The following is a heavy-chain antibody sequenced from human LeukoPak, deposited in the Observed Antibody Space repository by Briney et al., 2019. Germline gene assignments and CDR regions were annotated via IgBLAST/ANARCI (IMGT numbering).Heavy chain of an antibody. CDR2: ISWNSGSI. Sequence: GRSLRLSCAASGFTFDDYAMHWVRQAPGKGLEWVSGISWNSGSIGCADSVKGRFTISRDNAKNSLYLQMNSLRAEDTALYYCAKDKGDYYYYGMDVWGQGTTVTVSS. J-gene: IGHJ6*02. V-gene: IGHV3-9*01. CDR3: AKDKGDYYYYGMDV. CDR1: GFTFDDYA.